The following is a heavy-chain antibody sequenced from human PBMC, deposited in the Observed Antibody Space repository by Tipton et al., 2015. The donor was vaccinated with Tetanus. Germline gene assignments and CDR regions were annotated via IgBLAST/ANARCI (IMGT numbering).Heavy chain of an antibody. CDR3: ARHPPPYYYGSGSYLDY. Sequence: TLSLTCTVSGGSISTRNYFWGWIRQAPGKGLEWIGNIYYSGSTDYNPSLKSRVAISVDTSKNQFSLKLSSVTAADTAVYFCARHPPPYYYGSGSYLDYWGQGTPVTVSS. J-gene: IGHJ4*02. CDR1: GGSISTRNYF. CDR2: IYYSGST. D-gene: IGHD3-10*01. V-gene: IGHV4-39*01.